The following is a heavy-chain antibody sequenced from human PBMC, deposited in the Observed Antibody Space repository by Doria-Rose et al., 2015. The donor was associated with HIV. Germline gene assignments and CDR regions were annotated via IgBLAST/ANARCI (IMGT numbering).Heavy chain of an antibody. V-gene: IGHV2-26*01. CDR1: GVSLSSPGMG. CDR2: NFSDDER. CDR3: ARIKSSRWYHKYYFDF. Sequence: QITLKESSPVLVKPTETLTLTCTVSGVSLSSPGMGVSWIRQPPGKALEWLAHNFSDDERSYKTSLKSRLTISSGTSKSQVVLTITDMDPVDTATYYCARIKSSRWYHKYYFDFWGQGTLVIVSA. D-gene: IGHD6-13*01. J-gene: IGHJ4*02.